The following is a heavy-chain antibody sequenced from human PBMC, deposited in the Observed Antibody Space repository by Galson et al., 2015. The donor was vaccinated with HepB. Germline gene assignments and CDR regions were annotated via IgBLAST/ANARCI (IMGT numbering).Heavy chain of an antibody. CDR2: ISSSGSTI. D-gene: IGHD6-13*01. Sequence: SLRLSCAASGFTFSSYEMNWVRQAPGKGLEWVSYISSSGSTIYYADSVKGRFTISRDNAKKSLYLQMNSLRAEDTAVYYCARSFFIAAADDYWGQGTLVTVSS. CDR1: GFTFSSYE. J-gene: IGHJ4*02. CDR3: ARSFFIAAADDY. V-gene: IGHV3-48*03.